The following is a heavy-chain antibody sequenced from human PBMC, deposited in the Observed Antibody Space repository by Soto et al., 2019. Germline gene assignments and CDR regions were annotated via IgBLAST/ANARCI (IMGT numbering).Heavy chain of an antibody. Sequence: GGSLRLSCAASGFTFSSYTMNWVRQAPGRGLEWVSSIGTSSSYIYYADSVKGRFTISRDNAKNSLFLQMNSLRADDTAVYYCARDSVRDYLYYYYGMDVWGQGTTVTVS. D-gene: IGHD4-17*01. CDR1: GFTFSSYT. V-gene: IGHV3-21*01. CDR2: IGTSSSYI. CDR3: ARDSVRDYLYYYYGMDV. J-gene: IGHJ6*02.